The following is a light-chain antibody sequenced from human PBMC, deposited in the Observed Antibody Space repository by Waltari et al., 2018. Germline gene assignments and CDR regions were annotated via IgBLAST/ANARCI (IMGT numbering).Light chain of an antibody. CDR1: QGISSR. J-gene: IGKJ1*01. V-gene: IGKV1-12*01. CDR2: DGS. Sequence: DIQMSQSPSSVSASVGDRVTLTCRASQGISSRLAWYQQKPGKAPQLLISDGSTLHSGVQSRFSGSGSGTDFTLTISSLQPEDFATYYCLQVNSFRRTFGQGTKVEVK. CDR3: LQVNSFRRT.